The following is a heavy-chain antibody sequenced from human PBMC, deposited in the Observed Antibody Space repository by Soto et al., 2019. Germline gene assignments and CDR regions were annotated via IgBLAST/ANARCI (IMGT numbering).Heavy chain of an antibody. J-gene: IGHJ6*02. CDR1: GGTFKNFN. Sequence: QVQLVQSGAEVKKPGSSVKVSCKASGGTFKNFNFNWVRQAPGQGLEWMGGIIPMFGTADYAQRFQGRVTITADDSTSTAYMELSSLRSEDTAVYYCARDETGDSYYYYYCMDVWGQGTTVTVSS. D-gene: IGHD7-27*01. V-gene: IGHV1-69*01. CDR3: ARDETGDSYYYYYCMDV. CDR2: IIPMFGTA.